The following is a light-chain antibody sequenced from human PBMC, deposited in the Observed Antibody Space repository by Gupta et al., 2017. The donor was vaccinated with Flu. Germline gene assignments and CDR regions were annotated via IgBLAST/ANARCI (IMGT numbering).Light chain of an antibody. J-gene: IGKJ5*01. CDR1: QSISNY. Sequence: DIQMTQSPSSLSASVGDRVTITCRASQSISNYLNWYQQKPGKAPKLLIYAASNLQSGVPSSFSGSGSGTDFTLTISSLQPEDFATYYCQQSDSNSLPFGQGTPLEIK. CDR2: AAS. V-gene: IGKV1-39*01. CDR3: QQSDSNSLP.